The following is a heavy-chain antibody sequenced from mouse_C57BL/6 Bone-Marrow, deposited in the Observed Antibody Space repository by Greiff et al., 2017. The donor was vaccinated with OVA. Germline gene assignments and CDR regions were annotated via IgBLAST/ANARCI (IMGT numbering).Heavy chain of an antibody. CDR1: GFNIKDDY. J-gene: IGHJ4*01. CDR2: IDPENGDT. D-gene: IGHD2-10*01. CDR3: TTTPSYYGAYYAMDY. V-gene: IGHV14-4*01. Sequence: VQLKQSGAELVRPGASVKLSCTASGFNIKDDYMHWVKQRPEQGLEWIGWIDPENGDTEYASKFQGKATITADTSSNTAYLQLSSLTSEDTAVYYCTTTPSYYGAYYAMDYWGQGTSVTVSS.